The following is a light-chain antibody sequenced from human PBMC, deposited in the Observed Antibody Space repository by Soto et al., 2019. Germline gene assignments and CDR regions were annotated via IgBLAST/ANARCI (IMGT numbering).Light chain of an antibody. Sequence: IVMTQSPATLSVSPGERATLSCRASQSVSSNLAWYQQKPGQAPRLLIYGASTRATGIPARFSGSGSGTEFTLTISSLQSEDFALYYCQQDNNWPPYTFGQGTKLEIK. CDR1: QSVSSN. CDR2: GAS. V-gene: IGKV3-15*01. J-gene: IGKJ2*01. CDR3: QQDNNWPPYT.